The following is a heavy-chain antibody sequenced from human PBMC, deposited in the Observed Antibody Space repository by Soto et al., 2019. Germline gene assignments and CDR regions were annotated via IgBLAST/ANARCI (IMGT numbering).Heavy chain of an antibody. Sequence: ASVKVSCKASGYTFTDYYMHWVRQAPGQGLEWMGWINPNSGATNYAQKFQGRITMTRDASITTAYMEMSRLRSDDTADTAIYYCARSLKRADAFDIWGQGTMVTVSS. J-gene: IGHJ3*02. CDR2: INPNSGAT. V-gene: IGHV1-2*02. CDR3: ARSLKRADAFDI. CDR1: GYTFTDYY.